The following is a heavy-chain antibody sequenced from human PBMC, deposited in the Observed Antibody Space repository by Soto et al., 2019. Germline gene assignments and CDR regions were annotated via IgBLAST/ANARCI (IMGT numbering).Heavy chain of an antibody. CDR1: GFTFSSYA. D-gene: IGHD5-18*01. CDR3: AKGTLDTAMVTYFDY. Sequence: GESLKISCAASGFTFSSYAMSWVRQAPGKGLEWVSAISGSGGSTYYADSVKGRFTISRDNSKNTLYLQMNSLRAEDTAVYYCAKGTLDTAMVTYFDYWGQGTLVTVSS. V-gene: IGHV3-23*01. J-gene: IGHJ4*02. CDR2: ISGSGGST.